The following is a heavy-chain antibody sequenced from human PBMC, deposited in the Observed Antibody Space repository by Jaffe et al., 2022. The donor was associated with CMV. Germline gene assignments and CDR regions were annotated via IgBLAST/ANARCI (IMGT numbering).Heavy chain of an antibody. CDR3: VRDSERDYTSSWTYYGMDV. D-gene: IGHD3-3*01. CDR1: GFTFSTYS. Sequence: EVQLVESGGGLVQPGGSLRLSCAASGFTFSTYSMNWVRQAPGKGLEWISYISSRSNTKYYADSVKGRFTISRDNANNSLYLQLNSLRDEDTALYYCVRDSERDYTSSWTYYGMDVWGQGTTVTVSS. J-gene: IGHJ6*02. V-gene: IGHV3-48*02. CDR2: ISSRSNTK.